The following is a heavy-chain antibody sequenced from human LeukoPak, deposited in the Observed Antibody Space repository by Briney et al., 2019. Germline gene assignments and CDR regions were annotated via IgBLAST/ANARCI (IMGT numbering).Heavy chain of an antibody. J-gene: IGHJ4*02. V-gene: IGHV1-69*04. Sequence: SVKVSCKTSGGTFSSYTISWVRQAPGQGLEWMGRIVPSLGLTNYAQKFQGRVTVTADKSTSTAYMELSSLRSGDTGVYYCTRDPPRDSWEPSWDYWGQGTLITVSA. CDR3: TRDPPRDSWEPSWDY. D-gene: IGHD1-26*01. CDR1: GGTFSSYT. CDR2: IVPSLGLT.